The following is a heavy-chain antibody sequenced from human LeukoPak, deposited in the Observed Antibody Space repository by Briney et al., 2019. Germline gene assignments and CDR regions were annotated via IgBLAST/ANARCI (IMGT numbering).Heavy chain of an antibody. D-gene: IGHD3-9*01. V-gene: IGHV1-69*06. Sequence: GSSVKVSCKASGGTFSSYAISWVRQATGQGLEWMGGIIPIFGTANYAQKFQGRVTITADKSTSTAYMELSSLRSEDTAGYYCARDYDILTGHNPWGQGTLVTVSS. CDR3: ARDYDILTGHNP. CDR1: GGTFSSYA. J-gene: IGHJ5*02. CDR2: IIPIFGTA.